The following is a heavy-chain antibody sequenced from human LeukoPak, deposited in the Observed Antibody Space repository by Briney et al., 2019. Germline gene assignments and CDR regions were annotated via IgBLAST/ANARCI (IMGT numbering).Heavy chain of an antibody. CDR3: AKDRYSGSYYDRAPYY. CDR1: GFTFSSYG. Sequence: GRSLRLSCAASGFTFSSYGMHWVRQAPGKGLEWVAVISYDGSNKYYADSVKGRFTISRDNSKYTLYLQMNSLRAEDTAVYYCAKDRYSGSYYDRAPYYWGQGTLVTVSS. CDR2: ISYDGSNK. V-gene: IGHV3-30*18. J-gene: IGHJ4*02. D-gene: IGHD1-26*01.